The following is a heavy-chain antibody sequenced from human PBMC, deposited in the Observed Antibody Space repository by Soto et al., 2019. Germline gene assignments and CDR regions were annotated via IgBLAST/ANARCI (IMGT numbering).Heavy chain of an antibody. CDR2: IKSKTDGGTT. J-gene: IGHJ4*02. CDR1: GFTFSNAW. Sequence: EVQLVESGGALVKPGGSLRLSCAASGFTFSNAWMSWVRQAPGKGLEWVGRIKSKTDGGTTDYAAAVEGRCTISREDSKNTVYRQMDSLKTEDTAVYYCATKRTGITTIGPGYWGQGSLVTVSS. CDR3: ATKRTGITTIGPGY. V-gene: IGHV3-15*02. D-gene: IGHD1-20*01.